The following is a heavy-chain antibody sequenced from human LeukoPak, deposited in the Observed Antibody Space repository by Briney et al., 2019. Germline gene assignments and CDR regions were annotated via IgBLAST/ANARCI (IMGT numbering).Heavy chain of an antibody. Sequence: ASVKVSCKASAYTFTGYFLHWVRQAPGQGLEWMGWINPNSGGTNYAQNFQGRVTMTRDTSISTAYMELSRLRSDDTAVYYCARDPYGSENYYFDYWGQGTLVTVSS. CDR3: ARDPYGSENYYFDY. D-gene: IGHD3-10*01. CDR2: INPNSGGT. J-gene: IGHJ4*02. V-gene: IGHV1-2*02. CDR1: AYTFTGYF.